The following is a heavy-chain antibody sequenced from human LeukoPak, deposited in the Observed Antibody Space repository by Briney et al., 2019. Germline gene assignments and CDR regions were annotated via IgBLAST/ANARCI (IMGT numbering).Heavy chain of an antibody. D-gene: IGHD5-24*01. CDR3: TRVGYIDEGIDY. V-gene: IGHV3-7*04. J-gene: IGHJ4*02. CDR2: IEQDGSKK. CDR1: GLTLSNFW. Sequence: PGGSLRLSCVASGLTLSNFWMTWVRQAPGKGLEWVANIEQDGSKKSYVDSVKGRFTISRDNAKNSLYLQMNSLRAEDTAIYYCTRVGYIDEGIDYWGQGTLVTVSS.